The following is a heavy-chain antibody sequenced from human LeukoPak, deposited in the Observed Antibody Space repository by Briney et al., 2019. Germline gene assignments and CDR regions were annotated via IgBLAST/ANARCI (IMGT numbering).Heavy chain of an antibody. V-gene: IGHV4-59*01. Sequence: PSETLSLTCTVSGDSMSDYFWTWIRQPPGKGLEWIGYVDHTGSTNFNPSLNGRVSISRDTTKNLFSLRLRSVTAADTAVYFCARGRVSSSTWYSTYYYYFYMDVWGKGTTVTVSS. CDR1: GDSMSDYF. CDR3: ARGRVSSSTWYSTYYYYFYMDV. D-gene: IGHD1-1*01. CDR2: VDHTGST. J-gene: IGHJ6*03.